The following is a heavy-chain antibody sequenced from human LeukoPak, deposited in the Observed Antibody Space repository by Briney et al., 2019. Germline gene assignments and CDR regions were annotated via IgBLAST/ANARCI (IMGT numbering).Heavy chain of an antibody. CDR1: GYTFTSYY. Sequence: ASVKVSCKASGYTFTSYYMHWVRQAPGQGLEWMGIINPSGGSTSYAQKFQGRVTMTRDTSTGTVYMELSSLRSEDTAVYYCARDRGRGDYFDYWGQGTLVTVSS. CDR3: ARDRGRGDYFDY. D-gene: IGHD3-10*01. J-gene: IGHJ4*02. CDR2: INPSGGST. V-gene: IGHV1-46*01.